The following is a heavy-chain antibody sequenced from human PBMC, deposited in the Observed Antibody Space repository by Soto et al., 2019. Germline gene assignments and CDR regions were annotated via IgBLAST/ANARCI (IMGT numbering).Heavy chain of an antibody. CDR3: ARGPRTMVRGVKVFDY. J-gene: IGHJ4*02. Sequence: QVQLQQWGAGLLKPSETLSLTCAVYGGSFSCYYWSWIRQPPGKWLEWSGEINHSGSTNYNPSLKSRVTISVDTSKNQFSLKLSSVTAADTAVYYCARGPRTMVRGVKVFDYWGQGTLVTVSS. D-gene: IGHD3-10*01. CDR2: INHSGST. CDR1: GGSFSCYY. V-gene: IGHV4-34*01.